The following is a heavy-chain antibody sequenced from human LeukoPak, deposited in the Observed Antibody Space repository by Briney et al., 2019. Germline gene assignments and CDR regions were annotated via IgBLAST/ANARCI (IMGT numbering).Heavy chain of an antibody. J-gene: IGHJ4*02. V-gene: IGHV3-30*18. CDR1: GFTFGSYG. D-gene: IGHD6-13*01. Sequence: GRSLRLSCAASGFTFGSYGMHWVRQAPGKGLEWVAVITYDGSNKYYAALVKGRFTISRDNSKNTLYLQMNSLRAEDTAVYYCAKGSSSGYFDYFDYWGQGTLVTVSS. CDR3: AKGSSSGYFDYFDY. CDR2: ITYDGSNK.